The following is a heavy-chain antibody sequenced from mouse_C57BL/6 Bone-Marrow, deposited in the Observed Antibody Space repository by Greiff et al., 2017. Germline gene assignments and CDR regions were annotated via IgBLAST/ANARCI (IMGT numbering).Heavy chain of an antibody. CDR1: GFTFSSYA. D-gene: IGHD2-3*01. CDR3: ARGDGYPLAMDY. J-gene: IGHJ4*01. Sequence: EVQVVESGGGLVKPGGSLKLSCAASGFTFSSYAMSWVRQTPEKRLEWVATISDGGSYTYYPANVKGRFTISRDNAKNNLYLQMSHLKSEDTAMYYCARGDGYPLAMDYWGQGTSVTVSS. V-gene: IGHV5-4*01. CDR2: ISDGGSYT.